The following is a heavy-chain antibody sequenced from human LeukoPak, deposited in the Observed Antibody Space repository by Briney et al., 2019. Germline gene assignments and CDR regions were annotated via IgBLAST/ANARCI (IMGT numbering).Heavy chain of an antibody. J-gene: IGHJ4*02. CDR3: ARYGSGTSYITNYFDY. Sequence: GGSLRLSCAPSGFTVSSNYMNWVRQAPGKGLEWVSYICSDSRAIYYADSVKGRFTISRDNAKNSLYLQMKSLRDEDTAVYYCARYGSGTSYITNYFDYWGQGTLVTVSS. CDR2: ICSDSRAI. CDR1: GFTVSSNY. V-gene: IGHV3-48*02. D-gene: IGHD3-10*01.